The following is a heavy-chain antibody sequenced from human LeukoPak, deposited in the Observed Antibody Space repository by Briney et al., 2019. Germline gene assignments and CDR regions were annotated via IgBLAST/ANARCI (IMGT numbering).Heavy chain of an antibody. V-gene: IGHV1-8*03. CDR1: GYTFTSYD. CDR3: ASGTNWNYDDAFDI. D-gene: IGHD1-7*01. CDR2: MNPNSGNT. Sequence: ASVTVSCKASGYTFTSYDINWVRQATGQGLEWMGWMNPNSGNTGYAQKFQGRVTITRNTSISTAYMELSSLRSEDTAVYYCASGTNWNYDDAFDIWGQGTMVTVSS. J-gene: IGHJ3*02.